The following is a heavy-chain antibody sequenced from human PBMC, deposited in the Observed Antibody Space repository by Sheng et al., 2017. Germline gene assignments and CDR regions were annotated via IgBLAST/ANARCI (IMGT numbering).Heavy chain of an antibody. V-gene: IGHV3-64D*06. D-gene: IGHD3-16*01. CDR3: VKPGRTLTVGGAFDI. CDR1: GFTFSSYA. Sequence: EVQLVESGGGLVQPGGSLRLSCSASGFTFSSYAMHWVRQAPGKGLEYVSAISSNGGSTYYADSVKGRFTISRDNSKNTLYLQMSSLRAEDTAVYYCVKPGRTLTVGGAFDIWGQGTMVTVSS. J-gene: IGHJ3*02. CDR2: ISSNGGST.